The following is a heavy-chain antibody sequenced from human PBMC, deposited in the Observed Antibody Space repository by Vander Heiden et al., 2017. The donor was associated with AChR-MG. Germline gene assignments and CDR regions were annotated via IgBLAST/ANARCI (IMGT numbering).Heavy chain of an antibody. V-gene: IGHV3-21*01. CDR3: ARGALRREVYDPAHDY. CDR1: GFTFSSYS. CDR2: ISRTSSYT. Sequence: EVQLVESGGGLVKPGGSLRLSCAASGFTFSSYSMNWVRQAPGKGLEWVSSISRTSSYTYYADSVKGRFTISRDNAKNSLYLQMNSLRAEDTAVYYCARGALRREVYDPAHDYWGQGTLVTVSS. D-gene: IGHD2-8*01. J-gene: IGHJ4*02.